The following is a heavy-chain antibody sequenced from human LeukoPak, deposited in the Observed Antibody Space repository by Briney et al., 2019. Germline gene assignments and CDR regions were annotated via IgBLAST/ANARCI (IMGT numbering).Heavy chain of an antibody. D-gene: IGHD1-26*01. CDR1: GFTFSDYY. CDR2: ISSSGSTI. V-gene: IGHV3-11*04. J-gene: IGHJ5*02. CDR3: ARDPSVGATLYNWFDP. Sequence: GGSLRLSCAASGFTFSDYYMSWIRQAPGKGLEWVSYISSSGSTIYYADSVKGRFTISRDNSKNTLYLQMNSLRAEDTAVYYCARDPSVGATLYNWFDPWGQGTLVTVSS.